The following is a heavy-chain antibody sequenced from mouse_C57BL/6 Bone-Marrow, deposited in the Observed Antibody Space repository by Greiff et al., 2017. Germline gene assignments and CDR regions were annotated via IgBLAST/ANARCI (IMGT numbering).Heavy chain of an antibody. Sequence: QVQLQQSGAELARPGASVKLSCKASGYTFTSYGISWVKQRTGQGLEWIGEIYPRSGNTYYNEKFKGKATLTADKSSSTASMELRSLTSEDSAVYFCARSGYYYGSSYYAMDYWGQGTSVTVSS. CDR3: ARSGYYYGSSYYAMDY. D-gene: IGHD1-1*01. V-gene: IGHV1-81*01. J-gene: IGHJ4*01. CDR2: IYPRSGNT. CDR1: GYTFTSYG.